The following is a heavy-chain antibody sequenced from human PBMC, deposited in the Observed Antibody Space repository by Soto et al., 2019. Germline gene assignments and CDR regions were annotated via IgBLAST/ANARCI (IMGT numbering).Heavy chain of an antibody. CDR3: ARALNIAADGTLYYYYGMDV. CDR2: ISGSGQTT. CDR1: GFTFSRFA. V-gene: IGHV3-23*01. Sequence: GGSLRLSCAGSGFTFSRFAMSWVRQVPGKGLEWVSAISGSGQTTYYADSVKGRFTVSRDNSNNTLYLQMNSLRAEDTAVYYCARALNIAADGTLYYYYGMDVWGQGTTVTVPS. J-gene: IGHJ6*02. D-gene: IGHD6-13*01.